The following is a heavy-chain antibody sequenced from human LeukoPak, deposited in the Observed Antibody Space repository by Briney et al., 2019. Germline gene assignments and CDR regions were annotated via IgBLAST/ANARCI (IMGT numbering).Heavy chain of an antibody. CDR3: ARVSRPDSSGYYPDY. CDR1: GGSISSGDYY. J-gene: IGHJ4*02. V-gene: IGHV4-30-4*01. Sequence: PSETLSLTCTVSGGSISSGDYYWSWIRQPPGKGLEWIGYIYYSGSTYYSPSLKSRVTISVDTSKNQFSLKLSSVTAADTAVYYCARVSRPDSSGYYPDYWGQGTLVTVSS. D-gene: IGHD3-22*01. CDR2: IYYSGST.